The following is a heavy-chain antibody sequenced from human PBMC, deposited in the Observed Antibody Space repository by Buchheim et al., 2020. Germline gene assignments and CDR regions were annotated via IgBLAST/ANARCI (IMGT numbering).Heavy chain of an antibody. D-gene: IGHD3-10*01. Sequence: QVQLQESGPGLVKPSETLSLTCTVSGGSISSYYWSWIRQPPGKGLEWIGYIYYSGSTNYNPSLKSRVTISVDTSKNQFSLKPSSVTAADTAVYYCARVGYYGSGSYEGWFDPWGQGTL. CDR2: IYYSGST. J-gene: IGHJ5*02. CDR1: GGSISSYY. V-gene: IGHV4-59*01. CDR3: ARVGYYGSGSYEGWFDP.